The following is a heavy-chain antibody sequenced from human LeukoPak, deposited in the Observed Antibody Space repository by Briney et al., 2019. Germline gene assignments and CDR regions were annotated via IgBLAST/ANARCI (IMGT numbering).Heavy chain of an antibody. Sequence: GASVMVSCKASGYTFTSYYMHWVRQSPGQGLEWMGIINPSGGSTSYAQKFQGRVTMTRDTSTSTVYMELSSLRSEDTAVYYCAREYRSGWYDYWGQGTLVTVSS. CDR3: AREYRSGWYDY. CDR1: GYTFTSYY. CDR2: INPSGGST. V-gene: IGHV1-46*01. D-gene: IGHD6-19*01. J-gene: IGHJ4*02.